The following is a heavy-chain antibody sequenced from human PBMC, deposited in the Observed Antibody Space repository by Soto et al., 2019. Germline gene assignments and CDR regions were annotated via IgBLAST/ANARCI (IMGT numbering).Heavy chain of an antibody. J-gene: IGHJ4*02. CDR2: IGGSGGST. CDR1: EFTFSIYA. D-gene: IGHD6-13*01. Sequence: EVQLLESGGGLVQPGGSLRLWCAASEFTFSIYAMSWVRQAPGKGLEWVSAIGGSGGSTYYADSVKGRFTISRDNSKNTLYLQMNSLRAEDTAVYYCAKAVGCSWYYFDYWGQGTLVTVSS. CDR3: AKAVGCSWYYFDY. V-gene: IGHV3-23*01.